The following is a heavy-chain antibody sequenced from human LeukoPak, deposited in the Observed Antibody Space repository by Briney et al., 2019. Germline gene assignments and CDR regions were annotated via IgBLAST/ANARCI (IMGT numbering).Heavy chain of an antibody. J-gene: IGHJ2*01. CDR1: GGSISSYY. CDR2: IYHSGST. D-gene: IGHD4-23*01. V-gene: IGHV4-59*01. CDR3: AGSVVTLYWYFDL. Sequence: SETLSLTCTVSGGSISSYYWSWIRQPPGKGLEWIGYIYHSGSTNYNPSLKSRVTISVDTSKNQFSLKLSSVTTADTAVYYCAGSVVTLYWYFDLWGRGTLVTVSS.